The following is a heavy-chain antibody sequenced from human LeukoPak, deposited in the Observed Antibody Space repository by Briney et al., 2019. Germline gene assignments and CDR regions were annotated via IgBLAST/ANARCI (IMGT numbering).Heavy chain of an antibody. D-gene: IGHD3-16*02. Sequence: GGSLRLSCAASGFTFSSYSMNWVRQAPGKGLEWVSYISSSSSTIYYADSVKGRFTISRDNAKNSLYLQMNSLRAEDTALYYCAKDKGGRDYVWGSYRQGGFDYWGQGTLVTVSS. CDR2: ISSSSSTI. J-gene: IGHJ4*02. CDR3: AKDKGGRDYVWGSYRQGGFDY. V-gene: IGHV3-48*04. CDR1: GFTFSSYS.